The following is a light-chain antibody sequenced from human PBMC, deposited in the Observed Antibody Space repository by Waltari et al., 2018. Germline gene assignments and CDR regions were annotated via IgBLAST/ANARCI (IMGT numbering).Light chain of an antibody. CDR2: EVS. V-gene: IGLV2-23*02. CDR1: GSDIGFYNA. Sequence: QAAPHQSPSVSGSAGQAVTVSCTGTGSDIGFYNAVSWYQQHPGKAPKLMIYEVSKRPSGVSDRFSGSKSGNTASLTISWLQAEDEADYYCSSYIGGDIFVLFGGWTRLTVL. CDR3: SSYIGGDIFVL. J-gene: IGLJ2*01.